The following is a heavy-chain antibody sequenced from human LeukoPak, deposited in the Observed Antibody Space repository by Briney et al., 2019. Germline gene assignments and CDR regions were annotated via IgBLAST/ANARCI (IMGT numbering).Heavy chain of an antibody. CDR2: IWYGESNK. V-gene: IGHV3-30*02. D-gene: IGHD2-2*01. CDR3: AKGATYCSSTSCPDAFDI. Sequence: GGSLRLSCAASEFTFSNYGMDWVRQAPGKGLEWVAVIWYGESNKYYADSVKGRFTISRDNSKNTLYLQMNSLRAEDTAVYYCAKGATYCSSTSCPDAFDIWGQGTMVTVSS. CDR1: EFTFSNYG. J-gene: IGHJ3*02.